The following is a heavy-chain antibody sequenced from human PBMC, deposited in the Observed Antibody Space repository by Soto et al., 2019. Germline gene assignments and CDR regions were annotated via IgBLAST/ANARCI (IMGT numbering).Heavy chain of an antibody. V-gene: IGHV3-74*01. Sequence: PGVSLRLSCAASGFTFSSYWMHLVRQAPGKGLVWVSRMNEDGGTTDYAASVKGRFTISRDNAKNTLYLQMNSLRVEDTAVYYCASDLSGRADVWGQGTTVTVSS. D-gene: IGHD3-10*01. J-gene: IGHJ6*02. CDR1: GFTFSSYW. CDR3: ASDLSGRADV. CDR2: MNEDGGTT.